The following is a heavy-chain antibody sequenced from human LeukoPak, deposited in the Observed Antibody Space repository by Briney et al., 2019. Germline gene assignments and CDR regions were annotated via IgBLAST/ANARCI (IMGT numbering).Heavy chain of an antibody. CDR2: ITSKTDGGTT. Sequence: ETLSLTCTVSGVSISSSNSYWGWIRQPPGKGLEWVGRITSKTDGGTTDYVAPVKGRFTISRDDAKNTLYLQMNSLKTDDTAVYYCTTDLRYFDRTGFAFDVWGQGTLVTVSS. J-gene: IGHJ3*01. CDR1: GVSISSSNSY. V-gene: IGHV3-15*01. CDR3: TTDLRYFDRTGFAFDV. D-gene: IGHD3-9*01.